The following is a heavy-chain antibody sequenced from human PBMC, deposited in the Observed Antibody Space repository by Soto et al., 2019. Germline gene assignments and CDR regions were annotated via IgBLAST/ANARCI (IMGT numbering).Heavy chain of an antibody. CDR3: ARAGLRFLEWPYYGMDV. V-gene: IGHV3-21*01. D-gene: IGHD3-3*01. J-gene: IGHJ6*02. Sequence: GRSLRLSCAASGFTFSSYSMNWVRQAPGKGLEWVSSISSSSSYIYYADSVKGRFTISRDNAKNSLYLQMNSLRAEDTAVYYCARAGLRFLEWPYYGMDVWGQGTTVTVSS. CDR2: ISSSSSYI. CDR1: GFTFSSYS.